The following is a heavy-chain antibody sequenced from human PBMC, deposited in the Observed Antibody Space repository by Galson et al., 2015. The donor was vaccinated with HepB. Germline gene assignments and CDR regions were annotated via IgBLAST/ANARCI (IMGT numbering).Heavy chain of an antibody. J-gene: IGHJ4*02. Sequence: LRLSCAGSGFIFSNYALSWVRQAPGKGLQWVSGISGDTYGTYYADSVKGRFTICRDNSNSRLYLQMTSVTADDTATYYCAKGRGWYTGFDSWGQGALVTVAS. CDR2: ISGDTYGT. V-gene: IGHV3-23*01. CDR3: AKGRGWYTGFDS. D-gene: IGHD6-19*01. CDR1: GFIFSNYA.